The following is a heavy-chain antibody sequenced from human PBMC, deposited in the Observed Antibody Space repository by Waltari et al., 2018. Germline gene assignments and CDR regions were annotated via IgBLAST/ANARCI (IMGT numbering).Heavy chain of an antibody. CDR1: GLTFSTFA. CDR3: AKDHGIAY. CDR2: ISNSGRDT. J-gene: IGHJ4*02. D-gene: IGHD2-21*01. V-gene: IGHV3-23*01. Sequence: QLLESGGDLVQPGGSLRLSCCDSGLTFSTFAMSWVRQAPGKGLEWVSGISNSGRDTYYADSVKGRFTISRDNSKKTLYLQMKSLRVEDTAVYYCAKDHGIAYWGRGTLVSVSA.